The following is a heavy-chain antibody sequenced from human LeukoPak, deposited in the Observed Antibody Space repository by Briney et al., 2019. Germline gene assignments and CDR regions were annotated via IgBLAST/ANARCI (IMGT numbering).Heavy chain of an antibody. CDR1: GTSIGSGHHY. CDR2: IYYSGGT. V-gene: IGHV4-31*03. J-gene: IGHJ5*01. Sequence: SQTLSLTCTVSGTSIGSGHHYWSWLRQHPGKGLEWIGYIYYSGGTYTTPSLKSRVTMSVDTSKNQFSLKLNSVTAADTAVYYCARSHPFDHWGQRTLVISSS. CDR3: ARSHPFDH.